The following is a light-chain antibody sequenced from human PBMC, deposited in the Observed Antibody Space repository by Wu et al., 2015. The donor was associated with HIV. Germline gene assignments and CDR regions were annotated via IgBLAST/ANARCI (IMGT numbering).Light chain of an antibody. Sequence: EIVMTQSPATLSVSPGERAILSCKASQSISTNLAWYQQKPGQAPRLLIYGASTRATGIPARFSGSGSGTEFTLTVSSMQSEDFAVYYCQQYNNWPPWTFGRGTKVEIK. CDR3: QQYNNWPPWT. CDR2: GAS. V-gene: IGKV3-15*01. J-gene: IGKJ1*01. CDR1: QSISTN.